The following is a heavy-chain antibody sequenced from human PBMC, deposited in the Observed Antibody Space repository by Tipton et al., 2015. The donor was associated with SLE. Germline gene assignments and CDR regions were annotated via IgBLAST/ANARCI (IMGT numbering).Heavy chain of an antibody. D-gene: IGHD4-17*01. CDR1: GDSSGSYY. V-gene: IGHV4-59*03. Sequence: TLSLTCTVSGDSSGSYYWGWIRQSPGKGLEWIGHINYSGTSNYNPSLKSRVTMSVDTSKKRFSLRLTSVTAADTAGYYCARNNGHYGGIDYWGQGTLVTVSS. J-gene: IGHJ4*02. CDR3: ARNNGHYGGIDY. CDR2: INYSGTS.